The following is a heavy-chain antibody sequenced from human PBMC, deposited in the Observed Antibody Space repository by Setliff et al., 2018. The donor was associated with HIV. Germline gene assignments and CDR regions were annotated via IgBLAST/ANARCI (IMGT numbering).Heavy chain of an antibody. D-gene: IGHD5-12*01. V-gene: IGHV4-61*09. CDR2: IYTGGGT. CDR3: ARDRKWPINHGMDV. J-gene: IGHJ6*02. CDR1: GDSINSETYY. Sequence: PSETLSLTRTVSGDSINSETYYWGWVRQPAGKGLEWIGHIYTGGGTNYNPSLMSRVTISVDTSKNQFSLKLRSVTAADTAVYYCARDRKWPINHGMDVWGQGSTVTVSS.